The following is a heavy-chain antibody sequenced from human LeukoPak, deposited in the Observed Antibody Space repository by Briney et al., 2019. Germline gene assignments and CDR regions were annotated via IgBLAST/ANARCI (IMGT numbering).Heavy chain of an antibody. CDR3: ARGGSGYPLDY. CDR1: SGSMSSYY. Sequence: SETLSLTCAVSSGSMSSYYWSWIRQPPGKGLEWIGDIYYTGVTKYSPSLKRRLTISLDTAMKQFSLNLRSVTAADTAMYYCARGGSGYPLDYWGQGTLVTVSS. CDR2: IYYTGVT. D-gene: IGHD3-22*01. V-gene: IGHV4-59*01. J-gene: IGHJ4*02.